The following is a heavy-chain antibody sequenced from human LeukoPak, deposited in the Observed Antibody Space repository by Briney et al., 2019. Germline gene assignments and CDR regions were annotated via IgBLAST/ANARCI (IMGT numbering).Heavy chain of an antibody. CDR1: GFSLSTSGMC. CDR2: IDWDDDK. CDR3: ARIVFENNAFDY. V-gene: IGHV2-70*11. D-gene: IGHD3-3*01. Sequence: ESGPTLVNPTQTLTLACTFSGFSLSTSGMCVSWIRQPPGKALEWLARIDWDDDKYYSTSLKTRLTISKDTSKNQVVLTVTNMDPVDTATYYCARIVFENNAFDYWGQGTLVTVPS. J-gene: IGHJ4*02.